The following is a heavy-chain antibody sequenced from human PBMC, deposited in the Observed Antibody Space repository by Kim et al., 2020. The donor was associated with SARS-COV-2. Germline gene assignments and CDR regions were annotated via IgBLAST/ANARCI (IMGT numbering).Heavy chain of an antibody. CDR3: ARDHSTYYYDSSGYYRALTPEYYYYGMDV. CDR2: ISSSSSYT. J-gene: IGHJ6*02. D-gene: IGHD3-22*01. V-gene: IGHV3-11*05. CDR1: GFTFSDYY. Sequence: GGSLRLSCAASGFTFSDYYMSWIRQAPGKGLEWVSYISSSSSYTNYADSVKGRFTISRDNAKNSLYLQMNILRAEDTAVYYCARDHSTYYYDSSGYYRALTPEYYYYGMDVWGQGTTVTVSS.